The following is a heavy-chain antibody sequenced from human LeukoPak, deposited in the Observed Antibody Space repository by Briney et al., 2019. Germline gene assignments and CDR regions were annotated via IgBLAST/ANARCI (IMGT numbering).Heavy chain of an antibody. CDR1: GGSISSSSYY. V-gene: IGHV4-39*07. Sequence: SETLSLTCTVSGGSISSSSYYWGWIRQPPGKGLEWIGSIYYSGSTHYNPSLKSRVTISLDTSKNQFSLKLSSVTAADTAVYYCAREGEDGHYDVLTGFYNYWGQGTLVTVSS. D-gene: IGHD3-9*01. CDR3: AREGEDGHYDVLTGFYNY. CDR2: IYYSGST. J-gene: IGHJ4*02.